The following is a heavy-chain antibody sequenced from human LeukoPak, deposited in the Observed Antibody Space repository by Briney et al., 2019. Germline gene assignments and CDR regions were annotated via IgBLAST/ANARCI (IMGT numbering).Heavy chain of an antibody. D-gene: IGHD4-17*01. J-gene: IGHJ4*02. V-gene: IGHV3-11*01. Sequence: GGSLRLSCAASGFTFSDYYMSWIRQAPGKGLEGVSYISSSGSTIYYADSVKGRFTISRDNPKNSLYLQMNSLRAEDTAVYYCARDRSDDYGDYVFDYWGQGTLVTVSS. CDR2: ISSSGSTI. CDR1: GFTFSDYY. CDR3: ARDRSDDYGDYVFDY.